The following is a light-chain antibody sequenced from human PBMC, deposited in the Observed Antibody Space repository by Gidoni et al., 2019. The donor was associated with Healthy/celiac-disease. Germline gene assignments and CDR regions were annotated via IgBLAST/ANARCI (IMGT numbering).Light chain of an antibody. CDR1: QAVSNSY. CDR2: GAS. Sequence: ESVLTQSPGTLSLSPGERATLSCRASQAVSNSYLAWYVQKPGQAPRLLIYGASNRATGTPDRFSGSGSGTDFTLTISRLEPEDFATYYCQQYGSSSGPFGQGTKVEIK. V-gene: IGKV3-20*01. CDR3: QQYGSSSGP. J-gene: IGKJ1*01.